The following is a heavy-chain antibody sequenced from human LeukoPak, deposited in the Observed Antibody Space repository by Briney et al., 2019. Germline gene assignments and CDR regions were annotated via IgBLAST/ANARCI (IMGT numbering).Heavy chain of an antibody. V-gene: IGHV3-30*18. Sequence: GGSLRLSCAASGFTFSSYGMHWVRQAPGKGLEWVAVISYDGSNKYYADSVKGRFTISRDNSKNTLYLQMNSLRAEDTAVYYCAKGIRVATTLGFDPWGQGTLVTVSS. CDR2: ISYDGSNK. D-gene: IGHD5-12*01. J-gene: IGHJ5*02. CDR3: AKGIRVATTLGFDP. CDR1: GFTFSSYG.